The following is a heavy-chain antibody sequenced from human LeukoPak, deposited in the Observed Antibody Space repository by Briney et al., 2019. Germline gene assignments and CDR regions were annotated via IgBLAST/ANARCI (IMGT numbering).Heavy chain of an antibody. D-gene: IGHD3-22*01. CDR3: AGLVGRYSSGLYYYYFDY. Sequence: SETLSLTCAVYGGSFSGYYWSWIRQPPGKGLEWIGEINHSGSTNYNPSLKSRVTISVDTSKNQFFLNLSSVTAADTAVYYCAGLVGRYSSGLYYYYFDYWGQGTLVIVSS. J-gene: IGHJ4*02. CDR1: GGSFSGYY. CDR2: INHSGST. V-gene: IGHV4-34*01.